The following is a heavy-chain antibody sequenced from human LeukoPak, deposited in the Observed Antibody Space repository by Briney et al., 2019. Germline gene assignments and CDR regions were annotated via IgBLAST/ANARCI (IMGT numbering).Heavy chain of an antibody. CDR2: INHSGST. V-gene: IGHV4-30-2*01. J-gene: IGHJ4*02. D-gene: IGHD1-26*01. Sequence: NPSQTLSLTCTVSGGSISSGGYYWSWIRQPPGKGLEWIGEINHSGSTNYNPSLKSRVTISVDTSKNQFSLKLSSVTAADTAVYYCARDGSGSYFRSRRWDYFDYWGQGTLVTVSS. CDR3: ARDGSGSYFRSRRWDYFDY. CDR1: GGSISSGGYY.